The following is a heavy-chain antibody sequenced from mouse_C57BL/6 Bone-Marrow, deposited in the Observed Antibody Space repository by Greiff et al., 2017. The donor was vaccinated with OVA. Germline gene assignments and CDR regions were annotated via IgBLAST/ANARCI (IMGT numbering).Heavy chain of an antibody. V-gene: IGHV5-4*01. Sequence: EVMLVESGGGLVKPGGSLKLSCAASGFTFSSSAMSWVRQTPEKRLEWVATISDGGSYTYYPDNVKGRFTISRDNAKNNLYLQMSHLKSEDTAMYYCARDWDYLYYFDYWGQGTTLTVSS. CDR3: ARDWDYLYYFDY. CDR2: ISDGGSYT. D-gene: IGHD2-4*01. J-gene: IGHJ2*01. CDR1: GFTFSSSA.